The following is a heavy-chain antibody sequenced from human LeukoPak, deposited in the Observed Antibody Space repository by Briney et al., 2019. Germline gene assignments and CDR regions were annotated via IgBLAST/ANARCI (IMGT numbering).Heavy chain of an antibody. CDR1: GDSISGSY. CDR3: ARGPSRGSSGYYDF. J-gene: IGHJ4*02. Sequence: SETLSLTCTVSGDSISGSYWNWIRQPPGKGLEGIGYIYYSGSTNYNPSLQSRVTISIDTSKIQFSLKLNSVTAADTAVYYCARGPSRGSSGYYDFWGPGTLVTVSS. V-gene: IGHV4-59*01. CDR2: IYYSGST. D-gene: IGHD3-22*01.